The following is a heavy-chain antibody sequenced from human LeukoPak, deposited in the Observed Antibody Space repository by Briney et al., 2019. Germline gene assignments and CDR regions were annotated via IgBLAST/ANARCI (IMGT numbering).Heavy chain of an antibody. J-gene: IGHJ4*02. CDR1: GLTFSSYG. V-gene: IGHV3-23*01. CDR3: AKMQGYFDY. CDR2: ITGDVTTT. Sequence: GGSLRLSCEASGLTFSSYGMSWVRQAPGKGLQWVSAITGDVTTTYYADSVKGRFTISRDNSKNMLYLQMSSLRAEDTAVYYCAKMQGYFDYWGQGTLVPVSS.